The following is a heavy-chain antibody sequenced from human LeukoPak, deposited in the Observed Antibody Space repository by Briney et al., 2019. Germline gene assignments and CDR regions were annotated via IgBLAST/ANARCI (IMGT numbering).Heavy chain of an antibody. Sequence: PGTSLRLSCAASGFTFSSYAIHWVRQAPGKGLEWVSVISYDGNYKYYADSVTGRFTVSRDDSQSMLFLQMNSLRPEDTAVYYCARVLGVGYGATNLAYWGQGTLVTVSS. CDR2: ISYDGNYK. CDR3: ARVLGVGYGATNLAY. J-gene: IGHJ4*02. V-gene: IGHV3-30-3*01. CDR1: GFTFSSYA. D-gene: IGHD1-26*01.